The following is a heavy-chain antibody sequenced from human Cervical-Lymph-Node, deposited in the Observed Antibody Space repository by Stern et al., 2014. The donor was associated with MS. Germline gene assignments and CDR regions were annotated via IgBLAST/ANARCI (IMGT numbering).Heavy chain of an antibody. J-gene: IGHJ4*02. CDR2: IYYSGNT. D-gene: IGHD5-18*01. CDR3: ARDGYNYGFDY. CDR1: GGSISSGGYS. V-gene: IGHV4-31*03. Sequence: MQLVESGPGLVKPSQTLSLTCTVSGGSISSGGYSWSWIRQHPGKGLEYIGYIYYSGNTYHNPSLKSRVTISVDTSENQFSLKLSSVTAADTAVYYCARDGYNYGFDYWGQGTLVTVSS.